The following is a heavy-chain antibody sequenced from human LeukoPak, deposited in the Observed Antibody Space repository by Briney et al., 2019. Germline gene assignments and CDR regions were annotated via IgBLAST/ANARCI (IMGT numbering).Heavy chain of an antibody. CDR1: GGSFSGYY. CDR2: ISHSGST. Sequence: PSETLSLTCAVYGGSFSGYYWSWIRQPPGKGLEWIGEISHSGSTNYNPSLKSRVTISVDTSKNQFSLKLSSVTAADTAVYYCARHGSYSGDYWGQGTLVTVSS. J-gene: IGHJ4*02. V-gene: IGHV4-34*01. D-gene: IGHD1-26*01. CDR3: ARHGSYSGDY.